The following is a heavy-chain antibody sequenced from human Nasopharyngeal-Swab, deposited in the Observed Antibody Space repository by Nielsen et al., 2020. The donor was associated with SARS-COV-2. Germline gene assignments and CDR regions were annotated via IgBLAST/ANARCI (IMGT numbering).Heavy chain of an antibody. CDR2: MNPNSGNT. Sequence: ASVKVSCKASGYTFTSYDINWVRQATGQGLEWMGWMNPNSGNTGYAQKFQGRVTMTRNTSISTAYMELSSLRSEDTAVYYCARAGVVVVAAKYYYYMDAWGKGTTVTVSS. CDR1: GYTFTSYD. V-gene: IGHV1-8*01. D-gene: IGHD2-15*01. J-gene: IGHJ6*03. CDR3: ARAGVVVVAAKYYYYMDA.